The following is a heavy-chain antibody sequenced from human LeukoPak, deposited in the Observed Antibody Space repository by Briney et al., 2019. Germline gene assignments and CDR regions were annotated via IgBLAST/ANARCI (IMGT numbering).Heavy chain of an antibody. J-gene: IGHJ4*02. V-gene: IGHV4-34*01. Sequence: SETLSLTCAVYGGSFSGYYWSWIRQPPGKGLEWIGEINHSGSTNYNPSLKSRVTISVDTSKNQFSLKLSSVTAADTAVYYCARGQLRYFDWLPSTDFDYWGQGTLVTVSS. D-gene: IGHD3-9*01. CDR2: INHSGST. CDR3: ARGQLRYFDWLPSTDFDY. CDR1: GGSFSGYY.